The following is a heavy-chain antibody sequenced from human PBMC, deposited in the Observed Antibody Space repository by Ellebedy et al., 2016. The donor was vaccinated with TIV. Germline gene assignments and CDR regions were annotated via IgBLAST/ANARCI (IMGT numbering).Heavy chain of an antibody. CDR2: INPSGGST. Sequence: AASVKVSCKASGYTFTSYYMHWVRLAPGQGLEWMGIINPSGGSTSYAQKFQVRVTMTRDTATSTVYMELSSLRSEETAVYYCARDRGGSCSDWGQGTLVTVSS. D-gene: IGHD2-15*01. J-gene: IGHJ4*02. CDR1: GYTFTSYY. CDR3: ARDRGGSCSD. V-gene: IGHV1-46*01.